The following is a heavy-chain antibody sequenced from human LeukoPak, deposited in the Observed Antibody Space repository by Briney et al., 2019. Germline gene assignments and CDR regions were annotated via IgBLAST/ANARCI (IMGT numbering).Heavy chain of an antibody. CDR3: TTRRQDGW. J-gene: IGHJ4*02. CDR2: NKSKSDGGTI. Sequence: GGSLRLSCVGSGFTFSDAWMSWVRQAPGKGLEWVGRNKSKSDGGTIDYAAPVKGRFTISRDDSRNTLYLQMNSLKTEDTAVYYCTTRRQDGWWGQGTLVTVS. CDR1: GFTFSDAW. V-gene: IGHV3-15*01. D-gene: IGHD2-15*01.